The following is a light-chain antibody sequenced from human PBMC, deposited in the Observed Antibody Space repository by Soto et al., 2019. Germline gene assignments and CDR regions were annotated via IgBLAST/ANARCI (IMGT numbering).Light chain of an antibody. Sequence: QPVLTQPASVSGSPGQSITISCTGTSNDVGGYNYVSWYQQRPGKSPKLLIHNVSNRPSGVSNRFSGSKSGNTASLTISGLQAEDEADYYCSSYTSSITVVFGGGTKLTVL. CDR1: SNDVGGYNY. CDR2: NVS. V-gene: IGLV2-14*03. CDR3: SSYTSSITVV. J-gene: IGLJ2*01.